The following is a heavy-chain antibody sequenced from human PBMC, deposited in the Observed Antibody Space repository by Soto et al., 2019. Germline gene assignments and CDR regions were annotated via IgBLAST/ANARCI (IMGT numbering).Heavy chain of an antibody. J-gene: IGHJ4*02. CDR2: ISYDGSNK. CDR1: GFTFSSYA. Sequence: QVQLVESGGGVVQPGRSLRLSCAASGFTFSSYAMHWVRQAPGKGLVWVAVISYDGSNKYYADSVKGRFTISRDNSKNTLYLQMNSLRAEDTAVYYCARDRDYYDSSGIDYWGQGTLVTVSS. V-gene: IGHV3-30-3*01. CDR3: ARDRDYYDSSGIDY. D-gene: IGHD3-22*01.